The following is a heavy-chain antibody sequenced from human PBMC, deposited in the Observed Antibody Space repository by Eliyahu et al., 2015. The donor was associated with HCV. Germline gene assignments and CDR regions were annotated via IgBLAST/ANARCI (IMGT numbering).Heavy chain of an antibody. Sequence: QVQLVESGGGVVQPGRSLRLSCAASGFXFSSYGXXWVRQAPGKGLEWVAVIWYDGSNKYYADSVKGRFTISRDNSKNTLYLQMNSLRAEDTAVYYCARELRYYDFWSGYGFYYYGMDVWGQGTTVTVSS. CDR2: IWYDGSNK. V-gene: IGHV3-33*01. D-gene: IGHD3-3*01. CDR3: ARELRYYDFWSGYGFYYYGMDV. J-gene: IGHJ6*02. CDR1: GFXFSSYG.